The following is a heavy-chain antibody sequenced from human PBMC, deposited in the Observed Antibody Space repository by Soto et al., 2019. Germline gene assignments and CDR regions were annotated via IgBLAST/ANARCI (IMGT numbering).Heavy chain of an antibody. V-gene: IGHV3-23*01. D-gene: IGHD4-17*01. J-gene: IGHJ6*02. Sequence: EVQFLESGGGVVRPGGSLRLSCVASGLSFVNYAMTWVRQSPGKGVEWLGCITGNGAVTSYTDTVRGRFTISIDNSKNTLYLQVDSLRVDDTAVYYCEKDPNGDYFGNFNFWGQGTTVTVSS. CDR2: ITGNGAVT. CDR1: GLSFVNYA. CDR3: EKDPNGDYFGNFNF.